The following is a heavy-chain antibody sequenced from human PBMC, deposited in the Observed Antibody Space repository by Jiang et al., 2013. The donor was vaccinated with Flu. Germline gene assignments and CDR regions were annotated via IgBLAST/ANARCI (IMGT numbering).Heavy chain of an antibody. V-gene: IGHV3-74*01. Sequence: GLVWVSRIKTDGTMTNYADSVKGRFTVSRDNAKNTLYLQMNSLRAEDTAVYYCARDVRYSGYDRLFDYWGQGTLVTVSS. J-gene: IGHJ4*02. D-gene: IGHD5-12*01. CDR3: ARDVRYSGYDRLFDY. CDR2: IKTDGTMT.